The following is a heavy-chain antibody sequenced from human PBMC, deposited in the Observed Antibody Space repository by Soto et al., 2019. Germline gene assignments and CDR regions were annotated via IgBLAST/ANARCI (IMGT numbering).Heavy chain of an antibody. CDR3: ARTRMITFGGVSGFDY. V-gene: IGHV1-18*01. D-gene: IGHD3-16*01. J-gene: IGHJ4*02. Sequence: QVPLVQSGAEVKKPGASVKVSCKASGYTFTSYGISWVRQAPGQGLVWMGWISAYNGNTNYAQKLQGRVTMTTDTSTSTAYMELRSLRSDDTAVYYCARTRMITFGGVSGFDYWGQGTLVTVSS. CDR1: GYTFTSYG. CDR2: ISAYNGNT.